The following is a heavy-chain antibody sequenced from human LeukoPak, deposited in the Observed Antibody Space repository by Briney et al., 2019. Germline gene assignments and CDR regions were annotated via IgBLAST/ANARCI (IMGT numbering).Heavy chain of an antibody. CDR2: IGTIGDT. V-gene: IGHV3-13*01. CDR3: SIATVIGNAPVPGYMDV. Sequence: PGGSLRLSCAASRSTLSTYDMHWVRQVSGKGLEWVSSIGTIGDTFYPGSVKGRFTISREHAKTHLYLQMNGLRAAYALAYHSSIATVIGNAPVPGYMDVWGKGTTVTVSS. J-gene: IGHJ6*03. D-gene: IGHD2-21*01. CDR1: RSTLSTYD.